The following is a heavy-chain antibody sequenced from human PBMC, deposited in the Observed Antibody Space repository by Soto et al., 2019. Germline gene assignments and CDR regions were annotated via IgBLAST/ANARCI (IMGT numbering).Heavy chain of an antibody. J-gene: IGHJ3*02. D-gene: IGHD3-22*01. CDR3: AKDWYYYDSSGYYPPDGAFDI. Sequence: GGSLRLSCAASGFTFSSYGMHWVRQAPGKGLEWVAVISYDGSNKYYADSVKGRFTISRDNSKNTLYLQMNSLRAEDTAVYYCAKDWYYYDSSGYYPPDGAFDIWGQGTMVTVSS. CDR2: ISYDGSNK. V-gene: IGHV3-30*18. CDR1: GFTFSSYG.